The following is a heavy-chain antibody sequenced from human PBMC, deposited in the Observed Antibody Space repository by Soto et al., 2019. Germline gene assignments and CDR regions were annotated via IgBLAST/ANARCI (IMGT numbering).Heavy chain of an antibody. CDR3: AHSPFYDSSGYPDY. D-gene: IGHD3-22*01. V-gene: IGHV2-5*01. Sequence: TLSLSCTVSGGSVSSGSYYWSWIRQPPGKALEWLALIYWNDDKRYSPSLKSRLTITKDTSKNQVVLTMTNMDPVDTATYYCAHSPFYDSSGYPDYWGQGTLVTVSS. CDR2: IYWNDDK. J-gene: IGHJ4*02. CDR1: GGSVSSGSYY.